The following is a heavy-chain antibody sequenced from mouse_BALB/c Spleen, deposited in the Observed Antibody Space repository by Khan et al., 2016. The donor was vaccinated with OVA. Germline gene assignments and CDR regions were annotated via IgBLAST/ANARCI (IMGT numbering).Heavy chain of an antibody. CDR3: ARVNYGSRDYFDY. J-gene: IGHJ2*01. CDR1: GYTFSSYW. D-gene: IGHD1-1*01. Sequence: VELVESGAVLMKPGASVKISCKATGYTFSSYWLEWVKQRPGHGLEWIGEILPGSGSRNYNEKFKGKATFTADISSKTTYMQLSSLTSEDSAVYYCARVNYGSRDYFDYWGQGTTLTVSS. V-gene: IGHV1-9*01. CDR2: ILPGSGSR.